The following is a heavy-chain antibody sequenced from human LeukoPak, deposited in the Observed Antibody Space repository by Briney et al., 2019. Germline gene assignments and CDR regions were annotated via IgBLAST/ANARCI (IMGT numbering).Heavy chain of an antibody. V-gene: IGHV4-39*01. D-gene: IGHD1-26*01. Sequence: SETLSLTCTVSGGSISIRNYYWGWIRQPPGRGLERIGSISYSGTYYNPSLKSRLTISVDTSKNHFSLNLRSVTAADTAVYYCARRTSNPVGAIDYWGQGTLVTVSS. CDR2: ISYSGT. CDR1: GGSISIRNYY. CDR3: ARRTSNPVGAIDY. J-gene: IGHJ4*02.